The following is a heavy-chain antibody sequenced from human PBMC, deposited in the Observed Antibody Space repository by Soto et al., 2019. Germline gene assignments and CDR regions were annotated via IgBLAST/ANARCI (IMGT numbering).Heavy chain of an antibody. CDR3: AHAFGGTSWPNDAFDV. Sequence: QITLKESGPTLVKPTQTLTLTCIFSGFSFSADGVGVGWIRQPPGKALEWLALIYGDDDTRYRPSLKSRLTITKDSSKNQVVLTMTNMDPLDTATYYCAHAFGGTSWPNDAFDVWGQGTVVTVSS. CDR2: IYGDDDT. CDR1: GFSFSADGVG. V-gene: IGHV2-5*02. D-gene: IGHD3-16*01. J-gene: IGHJ3*01.